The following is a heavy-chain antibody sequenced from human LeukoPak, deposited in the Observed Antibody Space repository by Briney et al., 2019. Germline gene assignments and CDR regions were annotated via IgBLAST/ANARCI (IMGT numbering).Heavy chain of an antibody. Sequence: PSETLSLTCTVSGGSISSSSYYWGWIRQPPGKGLEWIGSIYYSGSTYYNPSLKSRVTISVDTSKNQFSLKLSSVTAADTAVYYCARGSTMVRGVAFGYWGQGTLVTVSS. V-gene: IGHV4-39*07. CDR2: IYYSGST. J-gene: IGHJ4*02. D-gene: IGHD3-10*01. CDR1: GGSISSSSYY. CDR3: ARGSTMVRGVAFGY.